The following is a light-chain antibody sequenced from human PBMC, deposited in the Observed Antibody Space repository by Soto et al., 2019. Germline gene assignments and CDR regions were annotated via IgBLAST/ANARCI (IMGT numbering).Light chain of an antibody. CDR2: DAS. J-gene: IGKJ4*02. CDR3: HQYAASRLT. CDR1: QSVGRNF. Sequence: EIVLTQSPGTLSLSPGERATLSCRASQSVGRNFLAWFQQKPGQAPRLLIYDASSRATGIPDRFSGSGSGTDFNLTISRLEPEDFAVFYCHQYAASRLTFGGGTKVEIK. V-gene: IGKV3-20*01.